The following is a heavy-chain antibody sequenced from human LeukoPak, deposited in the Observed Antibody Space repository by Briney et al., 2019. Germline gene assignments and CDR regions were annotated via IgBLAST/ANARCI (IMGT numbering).Heavy chain of an antibody. V-gene: IGHV3-9*01. Sequence: GGSLRLSCAASGFTFDDYAMHWVRQAPGKGLEWVSGISWNSGSIGYADSVKGRFTISRDNAKNSLYLQMNSLRAEDTALYYCARDISYSSRSMDVSGQGTTVTVSS. D-gene: IGHD6-13*01. J-gene: IGHJ6*02. CDR3: ARDISYSSRSMDV. CDR1: GFTFDDYA. CDR2: ISWNSGSI.